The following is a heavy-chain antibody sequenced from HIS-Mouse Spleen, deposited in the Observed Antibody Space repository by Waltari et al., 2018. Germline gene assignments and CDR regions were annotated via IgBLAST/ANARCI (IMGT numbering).Heavy chain of an antibody. V-gene: IGHV4-39*07. CDR2: IYYRWST. CDR3: AREIPYSSSWYDWYFDL. Sequence: QLQLQESGPGLVKPSETLSLTCTVSGGSISSSSYYWGWIRQPPGKGLEWIGSIYYRWSTYYNPSLKSRVTISVDTSKTQFSLKLSSVTAADTAVYYCAREIPYSSSWYDWYFDLWGRGTLVTVSS. CDR1: GGSISSSSYY. D-gene: IGHD6-13*01. J-gene: IGHJ2*01.